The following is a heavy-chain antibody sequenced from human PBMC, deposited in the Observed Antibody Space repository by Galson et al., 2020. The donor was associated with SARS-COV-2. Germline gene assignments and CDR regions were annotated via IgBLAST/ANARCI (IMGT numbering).Heavy chain of an antibody. D-gene: IGHD6-13*01. CDR3: AKEADSSSWSLNYMDV. CDR1: GFTFSSYG. Sequence: QLGESLKISCAASGFTFSSYGMHWVRQAPGKGLEWVAVIWYDGSNKYYADSVKGRFTISRDNSKNTLYLQMNSLRAEDTAVYYCAKEADSSSWSLNYMDVWGKGTTVTVSS. V-gene: IGHV3-33*06. J-gene: IGHJ6*03. CDR2: IWYDGSNK.